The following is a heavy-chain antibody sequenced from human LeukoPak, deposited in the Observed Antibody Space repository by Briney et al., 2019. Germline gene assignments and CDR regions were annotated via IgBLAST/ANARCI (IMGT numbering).Heavy chain of an antibody. V-gene: IGHV3-48*03. Sequence: GGSLRLSCAASGFTFSSYEMNWVRQAPGKGLEWVSYISSSGSTIYYADSVKGRFTISRDNSKNTLYLQMNSLRAEDTAVYYCAKASAMIVVVSKHFDYWGQGTLVTVSS. J-gene: IGHJ4*02. CDR3: AKASAMIVVVSKHFDY. CDR1: GFTFSSYE. CDR2: ISSSGSTI. D-gene: IGHD3-22*01.